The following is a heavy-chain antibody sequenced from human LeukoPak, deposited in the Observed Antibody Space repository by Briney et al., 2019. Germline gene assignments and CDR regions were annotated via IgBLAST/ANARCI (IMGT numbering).Heavy chain of an antibody. V-gene: IGHV6-1*01. Sequence: SQTLSLTFAISGDSVSINSAAWNWVRQSPSRGLEWLGSTYYRAKYYNDYAVSVKSRITIKADTSKNQFSLHLTSVTPEDTAVYYCARALYVTQYTYYPGMAAWGQGPTAPFSS. D-gene: IGHD2-15*01. CDR2: TYYRAKYYN. J-gene: IGHJ6*02. CDR1: GDSVSINSAA. CDR3: ARALYVTQYTYYPGMAA.